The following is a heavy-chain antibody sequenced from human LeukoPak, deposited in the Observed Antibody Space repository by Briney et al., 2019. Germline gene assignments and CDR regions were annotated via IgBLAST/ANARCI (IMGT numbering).Heavy chain of an antibody. CDR3: ARDRNSGSAPNDD. CDR2: ISSSSSTI. Sequence: GGSLRLSCAASGLTFSSYSMNWVRQAPGKGLEWISYISSSSSTIYYADSVKGGFTISRDNAKNSLYLQMNSLRAEDTAVYYCARDRNSGSAPNDDWGQGTLVTVSS. J-gene: IGHJ4*02. V-gene: IGHV3-48*01. CDR1: GLTFSSYS. D-gene: IGHD1-26*01.